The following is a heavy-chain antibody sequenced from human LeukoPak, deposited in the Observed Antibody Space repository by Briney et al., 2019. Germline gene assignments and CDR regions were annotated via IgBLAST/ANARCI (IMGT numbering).Heavy chain of an antibody. Sequence: GGSLRLSCAASGFTFSDYYMSWIRQAPGKGLEWVGFISSKAHGGTTEYAASVKGRFTISRDDSKSIAYLQMNSLKNEDTAVYYCTRVGISVAGTTACDYWGQGTLVTVSS. V-gene: IGHV3-49*03. CDR1: GFTFSDYY. CDR2: ISSKAHGGTT. D-gene: IGHD6-19*01. CDR3: TRVGISVAGTTACDY. J-gene: IGHJ4*02.